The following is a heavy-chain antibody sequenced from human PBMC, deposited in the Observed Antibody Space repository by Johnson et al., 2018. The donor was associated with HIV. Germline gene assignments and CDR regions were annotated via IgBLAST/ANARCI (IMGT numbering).Heavy chain of an antibody. J-gene: IGHJ3*02. CDR3: ARVVQYYDSSGYSTRGGDGLDI. V-gene: IGHV3-20*04. CDR1: GFTFDDYG. Sequence: MLLVESGGAVVRPGGSLRLSCTASGFTFDDYGMNWVRQVPGQGLEWVSGINWHGGSTSYADSVKGRFTISRDTAKNSLYLQMNSLRAEDTALYYCARVVQYYDSSGYSTRGGDGLDIWGQGTVVTVSS. CDR2: INWHGGST. D-gene: IGHD3-22*01.